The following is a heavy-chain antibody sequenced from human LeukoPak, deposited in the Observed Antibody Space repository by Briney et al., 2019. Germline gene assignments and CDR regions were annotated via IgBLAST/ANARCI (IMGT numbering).Heavy chain of an antibody. Sequence: GGSLRLSCAASGFTFSSYSMNWVRQAPGKGLEWVSSISDSGSSIFYAESVKGRFTISRDNAKNSLYLQMNSLRAEDTAVYYCARDVAAIAGGYMDVWGKGTTVTVSS. D-gene: IGHD2-15*01. V-gene: IGHV3-21*01. CDR3: ARDVAAIAGGYMDV. CDR2: ISDSGSSI. J-gene: IGHJ6*03. CDR1: GFTFSSYS.